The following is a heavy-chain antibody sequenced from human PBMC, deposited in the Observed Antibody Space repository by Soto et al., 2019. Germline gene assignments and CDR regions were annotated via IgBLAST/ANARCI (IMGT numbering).Heavy chain of an antibody. D-gene: IGHD1-26*01. CDR1: GDRFLSYP. J-gene: IGHJ5*02. CDR2: IIPIFGTA. CDR3: ARERGGSGNWFDP. V-gene: IGHV1-69*13. Sequence: SVEVSCHTFGDRFLSYPISCVRHAPGQGLEWMGGIIPIFGTANYAQKFQGRVTITADESTSTAYMELSRLRSEDTAVYYCARERGGSGNWFDPWGQGTLVTVS.